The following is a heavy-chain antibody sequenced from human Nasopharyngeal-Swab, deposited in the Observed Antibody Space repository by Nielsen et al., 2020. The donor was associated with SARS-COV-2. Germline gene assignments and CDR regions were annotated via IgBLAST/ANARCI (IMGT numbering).Heavy chain of an antibody. D-gene: IGHD3-3*01. Sequence: SETLSLTCTVSGGSISSSSYYWGWIRQHPGKGLEWIGYIYYSGSTYYNPSLKSRVTISVDTSKNQFSLKLSSVTAADTAVYYCARGPHTIFGVVNHFDYWGQGTLVTISS. V-gene: IGHV4-31*03. J-gene: IGHJ4*02. CDR1: GGSISSSSYY. CDR2: IYYSGST. CDR3: ARGPHTIFGVVNHFDY.